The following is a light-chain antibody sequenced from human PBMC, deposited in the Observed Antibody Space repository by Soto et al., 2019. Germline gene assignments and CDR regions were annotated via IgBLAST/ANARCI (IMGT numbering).Light chain of an antibody. CDR2: DAS. Sequence: IVMTQSPATLSVSPGERATLSCRASQSFSSYLALYQQKPGQAPRLLIYDASTRATGVPARFSGSGSGTEFTLTINSLQSEDFAIYYCQQYNQWPLTFGGGTKVEIK. CDR1: QSFSSY. CDR3: QQYNQWPLT. J-gene: IGKJ4*01. V-gene: IGKV3-15*01.